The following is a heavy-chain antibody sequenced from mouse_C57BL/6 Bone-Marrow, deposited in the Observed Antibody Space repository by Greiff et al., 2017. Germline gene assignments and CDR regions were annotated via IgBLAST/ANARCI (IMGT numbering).Heavy chain of an antibody. CDR3: GREGDGPWYFEV. CDR2: IDPSDSYT. Sequence: VQLQQPGAELVKPGASVKLSCTASGYTFTSYWMQWVKQRPGQGLEWIGEIDPSDSYTNYTHQFKGKATLTVDTSSSTDYMQLSSLTSEDAAVDYWGREGDGPWYFEVWGTGTTGTVSS. J-gene: IGHJ1*03. CDR1: GYTFTSYW. V-gene: IGHV1-50*01. D-gene: IGHD1-1*01.